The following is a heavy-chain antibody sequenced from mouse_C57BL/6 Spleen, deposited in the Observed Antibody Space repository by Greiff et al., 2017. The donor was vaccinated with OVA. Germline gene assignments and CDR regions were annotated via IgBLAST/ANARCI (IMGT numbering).Heavy chain of an antibody. Sequence: ESGPGLVKPSQSLSLTCSVTGYSITSGYYWNWIRQFPGNKLEWMGYISYDGSNNYNPSLKNRISITRDTSKNQFFLKLNSVTTEDTATYYCARWDGYYGDYWGQGTTLTVSS. CDR2: ISYDGSN. CDR1: GYSITSGYY. V-gene: IGHV3-6*01. J-gene: IGHJ2*01. D-gene: IGHD2-3*01. CDR3: ARWDGYYGDY.